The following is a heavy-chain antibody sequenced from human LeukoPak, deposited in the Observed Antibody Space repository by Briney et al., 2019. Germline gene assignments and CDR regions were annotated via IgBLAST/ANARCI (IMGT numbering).Heavy chain of an antibody. J-gene: IGHJ4*02. CDR2: ISGSGGST. Sequence: PGGSLRLSCAASGFTFSSYGMSWVRQAPGKGLEWVSAISGSGGSTYYADSVKGRFTISRDNSKNTLYLQMNSLRAEDTAVYYCAKDIAPDYYGSGSYYTPQFDYWGQGTLVTVSS. CDR3: AKDIAPDYYGSGSYYTPQFDY. CDR1: GFTFSSYG. V-gene: IGHV3-23*01. D-gene: IGHD3-10*01.